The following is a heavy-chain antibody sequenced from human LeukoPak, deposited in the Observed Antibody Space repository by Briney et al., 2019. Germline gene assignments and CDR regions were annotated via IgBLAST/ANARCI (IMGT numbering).Heavy chain of an antibody. J-gene: IGHJ5*02. CDR1: GFTVSSNY. Sequence: PGGSLRLSCAASGFTVSSNYMSWVRQAPGKGLEWVSVIYSGGSTYYADSVKGRFTISRDNSKNTLYLQMNSLRAEDTAVYYCARGSKESGRPFDPWGQGTLVTVSS. CDR2: IYSGGST. CDR3: ARGSKESGRPFDP. V-gene: IGHV3-53*01. D-gene: IGHD3-10*01.